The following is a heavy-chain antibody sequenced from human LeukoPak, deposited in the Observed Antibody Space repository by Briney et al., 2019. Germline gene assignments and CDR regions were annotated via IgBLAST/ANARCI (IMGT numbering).Heavy chain of an antibody. CDR1: GFTFSIYW. CDR3: ARGGDYLDF. J-gene: IGHJ4*02. Sequence: GGSLRLSCAASGFTFSIYWMSWVRQAPGKGLKWVANIKQDGSEKYYVDSVKGRFTISRDNANNSLYLQMNSLRAEDTAVYYCARGGDYLDFWGQGTLVTVSS. CDR2: IKQDGSEK. V-gene: IGHV3-7*05.